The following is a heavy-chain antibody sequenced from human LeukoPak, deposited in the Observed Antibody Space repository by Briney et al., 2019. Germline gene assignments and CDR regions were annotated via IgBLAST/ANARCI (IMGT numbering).Heavy chain of an antibody. D-gene: IGHD2-21*02. V-gene: IGHV3-21*01. CDR3: ARDPAYCGGDCCSVYQDAFDI. CDR2: ISSSSSYI. J-gene: IGHJ3*02. Sequence: PGGSLRLSCAASGFTFSSYNMNWVRQAPGKGLEWVSSISSSSSYIYYADSARGRFTISRDNAKNSLYLQINSLRAEDTAVYYCARDPAYCGGDCCSVYQDAFDIWGQGTRVTVSS. CDR1: GFTFSSYN.